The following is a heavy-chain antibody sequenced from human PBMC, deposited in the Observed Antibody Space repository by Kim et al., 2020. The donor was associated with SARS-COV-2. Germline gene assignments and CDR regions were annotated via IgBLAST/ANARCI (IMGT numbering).Heavy chain of an antibody. CDR2: INPSSGGT. J-gene: IGHJ4*02. D-gene: IGHD6-13*01. V-gene: IGHV1-2*06. Sequence: ASVKVSCKASGYTFTGHYIHWVRQAPRQGLEWMGRINPSSGGTNYAEKFQGRVTMTRDTSISTAYMELSSLRSDDTAIYYCAAQFGSTWWDYWGQGTLVTVSS. CDR3: AAQFGSTWWDY. CDR1: GYTFTGHY.